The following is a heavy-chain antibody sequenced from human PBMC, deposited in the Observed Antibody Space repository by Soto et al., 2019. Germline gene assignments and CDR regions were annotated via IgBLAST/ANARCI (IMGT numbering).Heavy chain of an antibody. Sequence: TSETLSLTCTVSGGAISTYYWTWIRQSAGKGLEWIGRIYSSGSTKYNPSLQSRVTMSLDTSNNQFSLRLTSVTAADTAVYYCARGQRFSDWFDPWGQGTLVTVPS. D-gene: IGHD3-3*01. CDR3: ARGQRFSDWFDP. CDR2: IYSSGST. V-gene: IGHV4-4*07. CDR1: GGAISTYY. J-gene: IGHJ5*02.